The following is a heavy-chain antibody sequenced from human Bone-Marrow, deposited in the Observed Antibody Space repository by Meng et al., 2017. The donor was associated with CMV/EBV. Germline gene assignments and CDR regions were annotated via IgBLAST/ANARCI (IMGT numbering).Heavy chain of an antibody. Sequence: LSCAASGFTFSSYAMHWVRQAPGKGLEWVAVISYDGSNKYYADSVKGRFTISRDNSKNTLYLQMNSLRAEDTAVYYCATSREGYFDYWGQGTLVTVSS. D-gene: IGHD1-26*01. CDR2: ISYDGSNK. V-gene: IGHV3-30-3*01. J-gene: IGHJ4*02. CDR1: GFTFSSYA. CDR3: ATSREGYFDY.